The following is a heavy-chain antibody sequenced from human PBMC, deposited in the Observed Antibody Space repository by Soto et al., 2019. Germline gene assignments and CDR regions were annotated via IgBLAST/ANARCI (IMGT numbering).Heavy chain of an antibody. J-gene: IGHJ6*02. CDR2: INPSGGST. D-gene: IGHD4-17*01. Sequence: GASVKVSCKASGYTFTSYYMHWVRQAPGQGLEWMGIINPSGGSTSYAQKFQGRVTMTRDTSTSTVYMELSSLRSEDTAVYYCARVGSVTTDYYYYGMDVWGQGTTVTVSS. CDR1: GYTFTSYY. V-gene: IGHV1-46*01. CDR3: ARVGSVTTDYYYYGMDV.